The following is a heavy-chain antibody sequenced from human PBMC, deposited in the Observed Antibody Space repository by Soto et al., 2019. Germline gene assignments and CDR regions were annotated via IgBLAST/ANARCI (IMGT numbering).Heavy chain of an antibody. CDR3: ARDAFSSSSSYGMDV. V-gene: IGHV1-18*01. J-gene: IGHJ6*02. CDR2: ISAYNGNT. CDR1: GYTFTSYG. D-gene: IGHD6-13*01. Sequence: ASVKVSCKASGYTFTSYGISWVRQAPGQGLEWMGWISAYNGNTNYAQKLQGRVTMTTDTSTSTAYMELRSLRSDDTAVYYCARDAFSSSSSYGMDVWGQGTLVTVSS.